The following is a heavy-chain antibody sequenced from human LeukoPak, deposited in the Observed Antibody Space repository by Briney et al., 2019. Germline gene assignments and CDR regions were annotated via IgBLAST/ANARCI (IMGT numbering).Heavy chain of an antibody. J-gene: IGHJ3*02. Sequence: QSGGSLRLSCAASGFTFSSYAMSWVRQAPGKGLEWVSGISGSGGSTYYADSVKGRFTISRDSSKNTLYLQMNSLRAEDTAVYYCAKQYSGSYYGPGVSDAFDIWGQGTMVTVSS. V-gene: IGHV3-23*01. CDR3: AKQYSGSYYGPGVSDAFDI. CDR2: ISGSGGST. D-gene: IGHD1-26*01. CDR1: GFTFSSYA.